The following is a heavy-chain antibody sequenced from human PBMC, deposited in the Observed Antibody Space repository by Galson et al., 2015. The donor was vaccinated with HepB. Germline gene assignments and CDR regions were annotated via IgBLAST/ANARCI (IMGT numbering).Heavy chain of an antibody. CDR1: GFTFRSYS. J-gene: IGHJ4*02. CDR2: ISPNDDYI. CDR3: ARGGLQKQRNDYFDF. D-gene: IGHD3-10*01. Sequence: CAASGFTFRSYSMNWVRQAPGKGLEWVSSISPNDDYIYYAETPRGRFSISGDNARNSPYLQMNSLRAEDTAVYYCARGGLQKQRNDYFDFWGRGTLVTVPS. V-gene: IGHV3-21*01.